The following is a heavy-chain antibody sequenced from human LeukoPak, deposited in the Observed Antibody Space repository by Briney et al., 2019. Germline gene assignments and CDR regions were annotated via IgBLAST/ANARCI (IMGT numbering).Heavy chain of an antibody. V-gene: IGHV1-2*02. CDR2: INPNSGGT. CDR3: ARDSGYGDCFPNYFDY. CDR1: GYTFTSYG. D-gene: IGHD4-17*01. J-gene: IGHJ4*02. Sequence: ASVTLSCKASGYTFTSYGISWVRQAPGQGLEWMGWINPNSGGTNYAQKFQGRVTMTRDTSISTAYMELSRLRSDDTAVYYCARDSGYGDCFPNYFDYWGQGTLVTVSS.